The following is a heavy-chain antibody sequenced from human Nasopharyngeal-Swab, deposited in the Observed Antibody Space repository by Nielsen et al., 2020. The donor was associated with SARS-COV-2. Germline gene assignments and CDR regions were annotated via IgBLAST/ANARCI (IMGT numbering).Heavy chain of an antibody. V-gene: IGHV3-30*04. D-gene: IGHD5-12*01. Sequence: WIRQPPGKGLEWVAVISYDGSNKYYAGSVKGRFTISRDNSKNTLYLQMNSLRAEDTAVYYCANLPIVATSLDYWGQGTLVTVSS. J-gene: IGHJ4*02. CDR3: ANLPIVATSLDY. CDR2: ISYDGSNK.